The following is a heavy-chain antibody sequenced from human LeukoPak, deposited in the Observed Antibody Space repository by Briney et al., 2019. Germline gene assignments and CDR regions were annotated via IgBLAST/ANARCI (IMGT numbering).Heavy chain of an antibody. CDR3: ARESTTAVNEENWFDP. D-gene: IGHD4-23*01. CDR1: GYTFTGYY. V-gene: IGHV1-2*02. Sequence: ASVKVSCKASGYTFTGYYMHWVRQAPGQGLEWMGWINPNSGGTNYAQKFQGRVTMTRDTSISTAYMELSRLRSDDTAVYYCARESTTAVNEENWFDPWGQGTLVTVSS. CDR2: INPNSGGT. J-gene: IGHJ5*02.